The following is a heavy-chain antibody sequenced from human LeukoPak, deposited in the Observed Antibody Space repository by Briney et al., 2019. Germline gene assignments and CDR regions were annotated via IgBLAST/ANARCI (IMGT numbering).Heavy chain of an antibody. Sequence: GGSLRLSCAASGGTFSSYAISWVRQAPGQGLEWMGRIIPIFGTANYAQKFQGRVTITTDESTSTAYMELSSLRSEDTAVYYCARENAYYYDSSGYSEYWGQGTLVTVSS. D-gene: IGHD3-22*01. CDR2: IIPIFGTA. J-gene: IGHJ4*02. CDR1: GGTFSSYA. CDR3: ARENAYYYDSSGYSEY. V-gene: IGHV1-69*05.